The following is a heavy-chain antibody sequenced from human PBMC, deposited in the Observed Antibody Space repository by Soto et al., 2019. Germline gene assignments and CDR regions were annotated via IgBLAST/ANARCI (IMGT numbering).Heavy chain of an antibody. CDR2: IRYGGTP. J-gene: IGHJ6*02. V-gene: IGHV4-39*02. D-gene: IGHD3-3*01. CDR1: GGSVRSSNYY. Sequence: SETLSLTCTVSGGSVRSSNYYWAWIRQPPGKGLEWIGSIRYGGTPCSNPSLKSRLTISVDTSNNHISLRLSSVTAADTAIYYCATGNIDFWSGYKYFYYGMDVWGQGTTVTVSS. CDR3: ATGNIDFWSGYKYFYYGMDV.